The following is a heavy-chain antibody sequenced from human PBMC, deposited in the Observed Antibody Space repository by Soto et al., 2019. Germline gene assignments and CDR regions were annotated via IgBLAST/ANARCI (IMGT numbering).Heavy chain of an antibody. J-gene: IGHJ2*01. CDR1: GYTFTSYG. V-gene: IGHV1-18*01. CDR3: ARTYYDFWSGYYTVSWYFDL. D-gene: IGHD3-3*01. Sequence: ASVKVSWKASGYTFTSYGISWVRQAPGQGLEWMGWISAYNGNTNYAQKLQGRVTMTTDTSTSTAYMELRSLRSDDTAVYYCARTYYDFWSGYYTVSWYFDLWGRGTLVTVSS. CDR2: ISAYNGNT.